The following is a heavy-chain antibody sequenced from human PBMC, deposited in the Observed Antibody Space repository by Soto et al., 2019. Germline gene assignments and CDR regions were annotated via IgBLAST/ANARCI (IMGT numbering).Heavy chain of an antibody. V-gene: IGHV3-48*02. D-gene: IGHD4-17*01. J-gene: IGHJ5*02. CDR1: GFTFSSYS. Sequence: EVQLVESGGGLVQPGGSLRLSCAASGFTFSSYSMNWVRQAPGKGLEWVSYISSSSSTIYYADSVKGRFTISRDNAKDSLYLQMNSLRDEDTAVYYCARENSGDCLNWFDPLGQVTLVTVST. CDR2: ISSSSSTI. CDR3: ARENSGDCLNWFDP.